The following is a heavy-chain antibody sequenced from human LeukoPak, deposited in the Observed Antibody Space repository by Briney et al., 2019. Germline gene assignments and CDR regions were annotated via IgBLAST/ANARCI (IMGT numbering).Heavy chain of an antibody. D-gene: IGHD5-18*01. CDR2: FYNSGST. V-gene: IGHV4-4*07. J-gene: IGHJ4*02. CDR3: ARDQPHSRIQLQYFDY. CDR1: GGSISNYY. Sequence: SETLSLTCTVSGGSISNYYWSWIRQPAGKGLEWIGRFYNSGSTNCNPSLKSRVTISVDTSKNQFSLKLSSVTAADTAVYYCARDQPHSRIQLQYFDYWGQGTLVTVSS.